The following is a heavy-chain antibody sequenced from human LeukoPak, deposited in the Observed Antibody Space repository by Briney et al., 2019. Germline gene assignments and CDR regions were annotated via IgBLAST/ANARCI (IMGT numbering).Heavy chain of an antibody. D-gene: IGHD4-11*01. V-gene: IGHV3-15*01. CDR3: TTGPTIDPTVTTR. CDR2: IKSKTDGGTT. CDR1: GFTFSNAW. Sequence: GGSLSLSCAASGFTFSNAWMSWVRQAPGKGLEWVGRIKSKTDGGTTDYAAPVKGRFTISRDDSKNTLYLQMNSLKTEDTAVYYCTTGPTIDPTVTTRWGQGTLVTVSS. J-gene: IGHJ4*02.